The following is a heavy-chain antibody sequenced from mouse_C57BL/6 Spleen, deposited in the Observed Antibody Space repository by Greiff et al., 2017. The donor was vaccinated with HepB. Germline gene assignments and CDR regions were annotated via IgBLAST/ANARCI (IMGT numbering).Heavy chain of an antibody. CDR3: ARDYDYSYYAMDY. CDR2: IYPSDSET. J-gene: IGHJ4*01. CDR1: GYTFTSYW. Sequence: VQLQQSGAELVRPGSSVKLSCKASGYTFTSYWMDWVKQRPGQGLEWIGNIYPSDSETHYNQKFKDKATLTVDKSSSTAYMQLSSLTSEDSAVYYCARDYDYSYYAMDYWGQGTSVTVSS. D-gene: IGHD2-4*01. V-gene: IGHV1-61*01.